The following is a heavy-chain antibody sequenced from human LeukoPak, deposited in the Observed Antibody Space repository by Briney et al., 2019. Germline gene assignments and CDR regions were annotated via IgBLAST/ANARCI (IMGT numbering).Heavy chain of an antibody. CDR3: ARDRGYSYGPFDY. V-gene: IGHV4-39*07. CDR1: GGSISSSSYY. J-gene: IGHJ4*02. CDR2: IYYSGST. Sequence: PSETLSLTCTVSGGSISSSSYYWAWIRQPPGTGLEWIGSIYYSGSTYYNPSLKSRVTISVDTSKNQFSLKLSSVTAADTAVYYCARDRGYSYGPFDYWGQGTLVTVSS. D-gene: IGHD5-18*01.